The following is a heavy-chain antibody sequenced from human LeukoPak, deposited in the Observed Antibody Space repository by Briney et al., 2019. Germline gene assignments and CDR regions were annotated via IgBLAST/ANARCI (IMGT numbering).Heavy chain of an antibody. V-gene: IGHV4-59*01. CDR1: GGSISSYY. CDR3: ARGYYGSGPETDAFTI. Sequence: SETLSLTCTVSGGSISSYYWSWIRQPPGEGLEWIGYIYYTGNTNYNPSLKSRVTVSVDTSKNQFSLKLSSVTAADTAVYYCARGYYGSGPETDAFTIWGQGTMVSVSS. D-gene: IGHD3-10*01. J-gene: IGHJ3*02. CDR2: IYYTGNT.